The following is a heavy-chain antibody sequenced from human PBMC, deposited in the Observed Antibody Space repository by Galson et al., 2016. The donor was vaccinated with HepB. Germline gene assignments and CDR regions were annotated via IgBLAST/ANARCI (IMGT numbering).Heavy chain of an antibody. CDR1: GGSISSHY. D-gene: IGHD6-19*01. Sequence: LSLTCTVSGGSISSHYWSWIRQPPGKGLEWIGYIYDSETTNYNPSLRSRVTISADTSKNQFSVKVTSVTAADTAVYYCARMRSGGWFDYWGQGTLVTVSS. CDR3: ARMRSGGWFDY. CDR2: IYDSETT. V-gene: IGHV4-59*11. J-gene: IGHJ4*02.